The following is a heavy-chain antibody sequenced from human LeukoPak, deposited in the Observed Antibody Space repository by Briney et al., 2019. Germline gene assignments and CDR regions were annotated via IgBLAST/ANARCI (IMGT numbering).Heavy chain of an antibody. CDR1: GFTFSRYI. J-gene: IGHJ1*01. V-gene: IGHV3-48*02. D-gene: IGHD3-22*01. Sequence: PWGSLRLSCAASGFTFSRYIMNWVRQAPGKGLEWISYISSSGRTIHYADSVKGRFTISRDNAENSPDLQMNSLRDEDTAVYYCASHYFGSRGSYAEYFQHWGQGALVIVSS. CDR3: ASHYFGSRGSYAEYFQH. CDR2: ISSSGRTI.